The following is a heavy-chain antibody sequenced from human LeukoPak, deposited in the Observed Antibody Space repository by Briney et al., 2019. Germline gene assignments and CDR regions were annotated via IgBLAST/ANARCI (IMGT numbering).Heavy chain of an antibody. CDR1: GYTFTGYY. CDR3: ARDKEYYYDSSGYPNRIFDP. Sequence: GASVKVSCKASGYTFTGYYMHWVRQAPGQGLEWMGWINPNSGGTNYAQKFQGRVTMTRDTSISTAHMELSRLRSDDTAVYYCARDKEYYYDSSGYPNRIFDPWGQGTLVTVSS. J-gene: IGHJ5*02. D-gene: IGHD3-22*01. V-gene: IGHV1-2*02. CDR2: INPNSGGT.